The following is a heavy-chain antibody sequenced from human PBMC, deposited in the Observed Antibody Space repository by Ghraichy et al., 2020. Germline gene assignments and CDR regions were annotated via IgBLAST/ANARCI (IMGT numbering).Heavy chain of an antibody. Sequence: GGSLRLSCAASGFTFSYFTLMWVRQAPGKGLEWVSSITSTGAGTYYADSVKGRFIISRDNFKNTLYLEMNSLRGEDTAIYYCAKDDWDTASRGGVDYWGQGTLVTVSS. CDR1: GFTFSYFT. D-gene: IGHD5-18*01. CDR3: AKDDWDTASRGGVDY. V-gene: IGHV3-23*01. CDR2: ITSTGAGT. J-gene: IGHJ4*02.